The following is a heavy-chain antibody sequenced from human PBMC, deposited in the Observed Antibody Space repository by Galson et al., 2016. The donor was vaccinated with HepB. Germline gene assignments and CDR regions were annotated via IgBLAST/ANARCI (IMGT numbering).Heavy chain of an antibody. Sequence: SLRLSCAPSGFTFASYWMTWVRQAPGKGLEWVATLMGVTFEKYYLDSVKGRFTISRDTAKNPLDLQMSGLRAEDTAVYYCARGGYVLDTWGQGTMVTVSS. CDR1: GFTFASYW. CDR2: LMGVTFEK. D-gene: IGHD3-10*02. J-gene: IGHJ3*02. CDR3: ARGGYVLDT. V-gene: IGHV3-7*03.